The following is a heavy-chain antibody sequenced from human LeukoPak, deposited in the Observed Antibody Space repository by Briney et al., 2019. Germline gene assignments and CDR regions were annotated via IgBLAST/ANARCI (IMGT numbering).Heavy chain of an antibody. CDR3: AMVDPRYGMDV. CDR1: AYTFTGYY. J-gene: IGHJ6*02. D-gene: IGHD2-15*01. Sequence: ASVKVSCKASAYTFTGYYLHWVRQAPGQGLEWMGWIHPNSGGTEYAQKFQGRVTMTRDTSISTAYMALNSLTSDDTAVYYCAMVDPRYGMDVWGQGTTVTVSS. CDR2: IHPNSGGT. V-gene: IGHV1-2*02.